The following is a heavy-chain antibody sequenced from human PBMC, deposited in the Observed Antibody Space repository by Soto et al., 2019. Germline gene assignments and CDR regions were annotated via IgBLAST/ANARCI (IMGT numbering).Heavy chain of an antibody. Sequence: PGGSLRLSCAASGFTFSNAWMSWVRQAPGKGLEWVGRIKSKTDGGTTDYAAPVKGRFTISRDDSKNTLYLQMNSLKTEDTAVYYCTTDTKYYDFCSDYYGKDVWGKGTTVTVP. V-gene: IGHV3-15*01. J-gene: IGHJ6*04. CDR3: TTDTKYYDFCSDYYGKDV. CDR2: IKSKTDGGTT. D-gene: IGHD3-3*01. CDR1: GFTFSNAW.